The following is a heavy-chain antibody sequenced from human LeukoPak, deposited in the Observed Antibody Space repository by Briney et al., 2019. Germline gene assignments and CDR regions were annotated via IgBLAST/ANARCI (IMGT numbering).Heavy chain of an antibody. D-gene: IGHD5-24*01. Sequence: GGSLRLSCAASGFTFSSSDMHWVRQAPGKGLEWVAFTRYDGNNKYYADSVKGRFTISRDNAKNTLYLQMNSLRAEDTAVYYCARPRGNVEMARIPFDYWGQGTLVTVSS. CDR3: ARPRGNVEMARIPFDY. J-gene: IGHJ4*02. CDR2: TRYDGNNK. V-gene: IGHV3-30*02. CDR1: GFTFSSSD.